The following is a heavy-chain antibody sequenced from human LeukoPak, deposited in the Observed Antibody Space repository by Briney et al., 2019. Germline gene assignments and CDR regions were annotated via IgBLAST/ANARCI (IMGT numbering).Heavy chain of an antibody. Sequence: GASVKVSCKASGGTFSSYAISWVRQAPGQGLEWMGGIIPIFGTANYAQKFQGRVTITTDESTSTAYMELSSLRSEDTAVYYCAMAIVHYDAFDIWGQGTMVTVSS. D-gene: IGHD1-26*01. J-gene: IGHJ3*02. V-gene: IGHV1-69*05. CDR2: IIPIFGTA. CDR3: AMAIVHYDAFDI. CDR1: GGTFSSYA.